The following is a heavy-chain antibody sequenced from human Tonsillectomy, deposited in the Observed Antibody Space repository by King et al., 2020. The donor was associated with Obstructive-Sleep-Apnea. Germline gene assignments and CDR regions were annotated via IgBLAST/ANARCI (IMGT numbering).Heavy chain of an antibody. D-gene: IGHD3-22*01. CDR2: IDKDGSER. J-gene: IGHJ4*02. Sequence: VQLVESGGGLVQPGGSLRLSCAASGFSFSAYWMTWVRQAPGKGLEWVAGIDKDGSERYNVDSVKGRFTVSRDNAENSLFLQMNGLRVDDTAVYYCVRANYYTFEYWGQGTLVTVSS. V-gene: IGHV3-7*01. CDR3: VRANYYTFEY. CDR1: GFSFSAYW.